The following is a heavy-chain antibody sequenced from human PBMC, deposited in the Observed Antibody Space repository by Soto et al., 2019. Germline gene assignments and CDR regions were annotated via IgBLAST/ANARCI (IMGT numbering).Heavy chain of an antibody. J-gene: IGHJ4*02. D-gene: IGHD2-15*01. CDR2: ISYDGSNK. CDR1: GFTFSSYS. CDR3: ARVPSSSGRAHFDY. Sequence: GGSLRLSCAASGFTFSSYSMNWVRQAPGKGLEWVAVISYDGSNKYYADSVKGRFTISRDNSKNTLYLQMNSLRAEDTAVYYCARVPSSSGRAHFDYWGQGTLVTVSS. V-gene: IGHV3-30*03.